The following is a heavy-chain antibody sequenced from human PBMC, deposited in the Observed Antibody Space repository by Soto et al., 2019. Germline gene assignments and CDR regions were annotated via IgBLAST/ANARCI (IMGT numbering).Heavy chain of an antibody. Sequence: GGSLRLSCAASGFTFRSEAMNWVRQAPGKGLEWVSVISGSGGVTYYAVSVKGRFTISRDNSNNTLYLQMNSLRADDTAVYYCTKGGIYSSSAPSWGQGTLVTVSS. CDR3: TKGGIYSSSAPS. D-gene: IGHD6-6*01. J-gene: IGHJ4*02. CDR1: GFTFRSEA. CDR2: ISGSGGVT. V-gene: IGHV3-23*01.